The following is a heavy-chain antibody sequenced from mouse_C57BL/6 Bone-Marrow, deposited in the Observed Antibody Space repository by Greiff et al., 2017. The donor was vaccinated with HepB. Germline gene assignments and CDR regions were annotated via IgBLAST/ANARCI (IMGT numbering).Heavy chain of an antibody. CDR3: ARRSAQATWYAMDY. J-gene: IGHJ4*01. Sequence: VQGVESGPELVKPGASVKISCKASGYAFSSSWMNWVKQRPGKGLEWIGRIYPGDGDTNYNGKFKGKATLTADKSSSTAYMQLSSLTSEDSAVYFCARRSAQATWYAMDYWGQGTSVTVSS. V-gene: IGHV1-82*01. CDR2: IYPGDGDT. CDR1: GYAFSSSW. D-gene: IGHD3-2*02.